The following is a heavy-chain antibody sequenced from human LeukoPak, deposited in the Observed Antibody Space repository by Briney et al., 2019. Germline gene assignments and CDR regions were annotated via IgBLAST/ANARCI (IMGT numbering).Heavy chain of an antibody. CDR2: ISSSSSTI. V-gene: IGHV3-48*04. CDR1: GFTFSSYS. CDR3: ARGGQSYGSGSYYSYYFDS. Sequence: GGSLRLSCAASGFTFSSYSMNWVRQAPGKGLEWVSYISSSSSTIYYADSVKGRFTISRDNAKNSLYLQMNSLRAEDTAVYYCARGGQSYGSGSYYSYYFDSWGQGTLVTVSS. J-gene: IGHJ4*02. D-gene: IGHD3-10*01.